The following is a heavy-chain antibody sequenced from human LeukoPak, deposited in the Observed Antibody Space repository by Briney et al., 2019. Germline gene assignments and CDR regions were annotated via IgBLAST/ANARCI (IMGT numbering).Heavy chain of an antibody. CDR3: ARRGDCSGGSCYRY. CDR2: IYYSGST. V-gene: IGHV4-59*08. Sequence: SETLSLTCTVSGGSISSYYWSWIRQPPGKGLEWIGYIYYSGSTNYNPSLKSRVTISVDTSKNQFSLKLSSVTAADTAVYYCARRGDCSGGSCYRYWGQGTLVTVSS. CDR1: GGSISSYY. D-gene: IGHD2-15*01. J-gene: IGHJ4*02.